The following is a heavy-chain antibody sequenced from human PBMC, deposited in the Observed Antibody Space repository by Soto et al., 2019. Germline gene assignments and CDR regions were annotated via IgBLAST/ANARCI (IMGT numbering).Heavy chain of an antibody. CDR3: ARGQEGVVATH. CDR1: GGSLSGFY. J-gene: IGHJ4*02. D-gene: IGHD5-12*01. Sequence: QVQLQQWGAGLLKPSETLSLNCAVNGGSLSGFYWSWFRQPPGKGLEGIGEIKDGGYTNYSPSLKSRATISSDRSNNQFSLRLNSVTAADTGVYYCARGQEGVVATHWDQGALVTVSS. CDR2: IKDGGYT. V-gene: IGHV4-34*01.